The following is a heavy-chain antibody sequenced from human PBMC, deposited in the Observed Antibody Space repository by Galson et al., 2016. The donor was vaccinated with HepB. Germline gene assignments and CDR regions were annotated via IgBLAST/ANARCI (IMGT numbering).Heavy chain of an antibody. V-gene: IGHV4-61*02. D-gene: IGHD1-26*01. Sequence: TLSLTCTVSGASIDSDSYYWSWIRQPAGRGLEWFGRIYPSGSTIYNPSLKSRVAISSYSSENQFSLKLSSVTAADTAVYFCARDLRGSHEGDSGTYAIQYYYYYIDVWGKEATVTVSS. CDR3: ARDLRGSHEGDSGTYAIQYYYYYIDV. J-gene: IGHJ6*03. CDR1: GASIDSDSYY. CDR2: IYPSGST.